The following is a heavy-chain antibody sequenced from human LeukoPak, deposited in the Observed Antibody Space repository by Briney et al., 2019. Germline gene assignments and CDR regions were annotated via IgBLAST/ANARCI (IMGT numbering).Heavy chain of an antibody. CDR2: ISSSSTYI. V-gene: IGHV3-21*01. J-gene: IGHJ4*02. CDR3: ARDEAYYDSSGYPRGYFDY. Sequence: GGSLRLSCAASGFTFSSYFMNWVRQAPGKGLEWVSSISSSSTYIYYADSVKGRFTISRDNAKNSLYLQMNSLRAEDTAVYYCARDEAYYDSSGYPRGYFDYWGQGTLVTVSS. CDR1: GFTFSSYF. D-gene: IGHD3-22*01.